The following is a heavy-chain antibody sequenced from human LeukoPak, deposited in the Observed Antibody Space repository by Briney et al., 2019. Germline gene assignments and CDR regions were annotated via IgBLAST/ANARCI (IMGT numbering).Heavy chain of an antibody. CDR3: AELGITMIGGV. D-gene: IGHD3-10*02. CDR2: ISSSGSTI. V-gene: IGHV3-48*03. J-gene: IGHJ6*01. Sequence: GGSLRLSCAASGFTFSSYEMNWVREAPGKGVEWGSYISSSGSTIYSADSVKGRFTISRGNAKNSLYLQMNSLRAEDTAVYYCAELGITMIGGVWGKGTTVTISS. CDR1: GFTFSSYE.